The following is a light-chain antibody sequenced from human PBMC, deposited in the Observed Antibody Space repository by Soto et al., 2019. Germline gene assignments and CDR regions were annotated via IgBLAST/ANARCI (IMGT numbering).Light chain of an antibody. Sequence: EIVLTQSPGTLSLSPGERATLSCRASQSVSSYLAWYQQKPGQAPRLLIYGASTRATGIPARFSGSGSGTEFTLTINSLQSEDCAVYYCQQCNNWPSTFGQGTRLEIK. CDR1: QSVSSY. V-gene: IGKV3-15*01. CDR2: GAS. CDR3: QQCNNWPST. J-gene: IGKJ5*01.